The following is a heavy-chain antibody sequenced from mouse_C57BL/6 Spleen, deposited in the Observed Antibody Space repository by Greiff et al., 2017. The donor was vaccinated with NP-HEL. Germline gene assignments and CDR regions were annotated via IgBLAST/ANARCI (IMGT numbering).Heavy chain of an antibody. Sequence: VQGVESGPGLVQPSQSLSITCTVSGFSLTSYGVHWVRQSPGKGLEWLGVIWRGGSTDYNAAFMSRLSITKDNSKSQVFFKMNSLQADDTAIYYCAKQATVVAYYFDYWGQGTTLTVSS. J-gene: IGHJ2*01. CDR3: AKQATVVAYYFDY. D-gene: IGHD1-1*01. CDR2: IWRGGST. V-gene: IGHV2-5*01. CDR1: GFSLTSYG.